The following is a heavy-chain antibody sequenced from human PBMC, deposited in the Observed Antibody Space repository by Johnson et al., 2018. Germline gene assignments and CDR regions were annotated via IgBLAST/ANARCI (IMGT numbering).Heavy chain of an antibody. CDR1: GFTVSSNY. V-gene: IGHV3-53*01. D-gene: IGHD6-19*01. CDR3: ARALSSGWYAFDI. Sequence: VQLVESGGGLIQXGGSLRLSCAASGFTVSSNYMSWVRQAPGKGLEWVSVLYSGGSTYYADSVKGRFTISRDNSKNTLYLQMNSRGAEDTAVYYGARALSSGWYAFDIWGQGTMVTVSS. CDR2: LYSGGST. J-gene: IGHJ3*02.